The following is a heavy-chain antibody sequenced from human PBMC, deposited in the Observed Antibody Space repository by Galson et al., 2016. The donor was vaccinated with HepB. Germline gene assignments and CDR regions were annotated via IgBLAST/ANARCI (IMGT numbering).Heavy chain of an antibody. J-gene: IGHJ4*02. D-gene: IGHD6-13*01. CDR3: ARLGHAAAADY. CDR2: FFYGRST. V-gene: IGHV4-39*01. CDR1: GSSIESSNYS. Sequence: SETLSLTCTVSGSSIESSNYSRGWIRQPPGKGLEWIGNFFYGRSTYYNLSLKSRVTISVDTSKNQFSLKVTSVTAADTAVYYCARLGHAAAADYWGQGTLVTVSS.